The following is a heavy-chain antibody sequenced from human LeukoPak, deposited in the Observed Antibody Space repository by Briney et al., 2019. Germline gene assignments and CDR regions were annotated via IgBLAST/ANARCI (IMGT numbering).Heavy chain of an antibody. CDR2: ISGSGTI. Sequence: SETLSLTCTVSGGSTNSYWSWIRQPAGKGLEWIGRISGSGTITYNPALQSRLSISIDTSKNQFSLKLMSVTAADTAVYYCARDSGTTGEVKFDPWGQGTLVTVSS. J-gene: IGHJ5*02. CDR1: GGSTNSY. CDR3: ARDSGTTGEVKFDP. V-gene: IGHV4-4*07. D-gene: IGHD3-10*01.